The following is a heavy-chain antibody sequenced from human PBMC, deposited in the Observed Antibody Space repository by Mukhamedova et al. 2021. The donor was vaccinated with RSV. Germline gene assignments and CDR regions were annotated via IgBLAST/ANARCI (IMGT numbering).Heavy chain of an antibody. D-gene: IGHD6-13*01. Sequence: WSWIRQPPGKGLEWIGYIFYSGSTNYNPSLKSRVTISVDKSKNQFSLKLSSVTAADTAVYYCARQSSSWYAWGQGTLVTVSS. CDR3: ARQSSSWYA. V-gene: IGHV4-59*08. J-gene: IGHJ5*02. CDR2: IFYSGST.